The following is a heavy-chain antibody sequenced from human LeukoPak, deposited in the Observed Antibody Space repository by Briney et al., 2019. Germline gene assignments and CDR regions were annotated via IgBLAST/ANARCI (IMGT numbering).Heavy chain of an antibody. CDR3: ARSGVYDSSGYIDY. CDR1: GFTFSSYS. D-gene: IGHD3-22*01. J-gene: IGHJ4*02. CDR2: SSSNSNYK. Sequence: GGSLRLSCAASGFTFSSYSMNWVRQAPGKGLEWVSSSSSNSNYKYYADSVTGRFTISRDNAKNSLYLQMNSLRAEDTAVYYCARSGVYDSSGYIDYWGQGTLVTVSS. V-gene: IGHV3-21*01.